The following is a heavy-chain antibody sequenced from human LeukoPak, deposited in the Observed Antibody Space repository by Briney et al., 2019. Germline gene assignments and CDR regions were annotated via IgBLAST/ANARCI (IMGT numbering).Heavy chain of an antibody. V-gene: IGHV3-23*01. Sequence: GGSLRLXCAASGFTFSSYAMSWVRQAPGKGLEWVSAISGSGGSTYYADSVKGRFTISRDNSKNTLYLQMNSLRAEDTAVYYCARDGTIFEHAFDIWGQGTMVTVSS. J-gene: IGHJ3*02. CDR3: ARDGTIFEHAFDI. CDR2: ISGSGGST. CDR1: GFTFSSYA. D-gene: IGHD3-3*01.